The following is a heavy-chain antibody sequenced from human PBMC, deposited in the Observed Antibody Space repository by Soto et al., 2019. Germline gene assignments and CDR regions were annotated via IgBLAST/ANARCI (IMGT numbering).Heavy chain of an antibody. Sequence: GASVKVSCKASGGTFSSYAISWVRQAPGQELEWMGGIIPIFGTANYAQKFQGRVTITADESTSTAYMELSSLRSEDTAVYYCARPAYCSGGSCYHSHYYYGMDVWGQGTTVTVSS. J-gene: IGHJ6*02. CDR3: ARPAYCSGGSCYHSHYYYGMDV. CDR1: GGTFSSYA. CDR2: IIPIFGTA. V-gene: IGHV1-69*13. D-gene: IGHD2-15*01.